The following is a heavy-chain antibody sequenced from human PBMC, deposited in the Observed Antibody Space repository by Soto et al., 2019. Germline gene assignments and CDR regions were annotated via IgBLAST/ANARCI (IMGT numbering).Heavy chain of an antibody. V-gene: IGHV1-69*12. D-gene: IGHD1-26*01. CDR3: ARDPTLEDATELFDY. CDR2: IIPIFGTA. J-gene: IGHJ4*02. Sequence: QVQLVQSGAEVKKPGSSVKVSCKASGGTFSSYAISWVRQAPGQGLEWMGGIIPIFGTANYAQKFQGRVTITADEATSTAYMELSSLRSEDTAVYYCARDPTLEDATELFDYWGQGTLVTVAS. CDR1: GGTFSSYA.